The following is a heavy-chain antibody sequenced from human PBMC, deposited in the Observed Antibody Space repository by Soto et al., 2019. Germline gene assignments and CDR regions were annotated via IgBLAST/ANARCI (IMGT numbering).Heavy chain of an antibody. D-gene: IGHD6-19*01. J-gene: IGHJ4*02. CDR1: GGSISSSTYY. CDR2: IYNSGST. V-gene: IGHV4-39*01. Sequence: QLQLQESGPGLVKPSETLSLTCTVSGGSISSSTYYWGWIRQPPGKGLEWIGSIYNSGSTYYNPSLKSRVTISVDTSKNQFSLKLSSVTAADTAVYYCARPFGWVMPFDDWGQGTLVTVSS. CDR3: ARPFGWVMPFDD.